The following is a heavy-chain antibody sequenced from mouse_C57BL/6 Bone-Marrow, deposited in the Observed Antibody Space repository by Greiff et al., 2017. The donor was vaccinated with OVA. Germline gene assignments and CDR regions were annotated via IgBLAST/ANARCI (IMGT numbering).Heavy chain of an antibody. Sequence: QAHVKQSGAELVRPGTSVKMSCKASGYTFTNYWIGWAKQRPGHGLEWIGDIYPGGGYTNYNEKFKGKATLTADKSSSTAYMQFSSLTSEDSAIYYCARKYGYDAMDYWGQGTSVTVSS. CDR1: GYTFTNYW. J-gene: IGHJ4*01. V-gene: IGHV1-63*01. D-gene: IGHD1-1*02. CDR3: ARKYGYDAMDY. CDR2: IYPGGGYT.